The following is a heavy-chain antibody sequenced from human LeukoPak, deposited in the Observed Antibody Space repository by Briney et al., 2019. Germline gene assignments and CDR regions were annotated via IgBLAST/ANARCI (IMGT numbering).Heavy chain of an antibody. CDR3: AKLTYYYDSYSDY. J-gene: IGHJ4*02. Sequence: GGSLRLSCAASGFTFSSYGMHWVRQAPGKGLEWVAFIRYDGSNKYYADSVKGRFTISRDNSKNTLYLQMNSLRAEDTAVYYCAKLTYYYDSYSDYWGQGTLVTVSS. CDR1: GFTFSSYG. D-gene: IGHD3-22*01. V-gene: IGHV3-30*02. CDR2: IRYDGSNK.